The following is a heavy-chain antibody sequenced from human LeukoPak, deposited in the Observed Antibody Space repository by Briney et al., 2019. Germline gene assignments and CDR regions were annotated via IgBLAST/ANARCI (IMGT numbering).Heavy chain of an antibody. Sequence: SETLSLTYTVSGGSFSIYYWSWIRQPAGKGLEWIGRIYTSGSTNYNPSLKSRVTMSVDTSKNQFSLNLNSVTAADTAVYYCARGPTTVTRAFDYWGQGTLVAVSS. V-gene: IGHV4-4*07. CDR2: IYTSGST. D-gene: IGHD4-17*01. CDR3: ARGPTTVTRAFDY. CDR1: GGSFSIYY. J-gene: IGHJ4*02.